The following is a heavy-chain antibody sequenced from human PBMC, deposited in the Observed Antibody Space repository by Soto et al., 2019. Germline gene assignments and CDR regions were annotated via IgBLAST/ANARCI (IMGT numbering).Heavy chain of an antibody. CDR3: ARDRPGYSSSWYSPGWFDP. CDR1: GFTFSSYW. CDR2: IKQGGSEK. V-gene: IGHV3-7*03. D-gene: IGHD6-13*01. Sequence: GGSLRLSCAASGFTFSSYWMSWVRQAPGKGLEWVANIKQGGSEKYYVDSVKGRFTISRDNAKNSLYLQMNSLRAEDTAVYYCARDRPGYSSSWYSPGWFDPWGQGTLVTVSS. J-gene: IGHJ5*02.